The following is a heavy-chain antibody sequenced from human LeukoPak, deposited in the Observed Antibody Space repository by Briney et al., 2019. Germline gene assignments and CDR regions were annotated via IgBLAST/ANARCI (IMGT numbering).Heavy chain of an antibody. Sequence: SETLSLTCAVHAVSFSSNYWSWIRQSPGKGLEWLGEIYHSRYPTYHTSLKSEATISATTSETQFTLSLTSVAAADPALIYVDRIRCSHTDNTCYNYWGQGTLVTVSS. V-gene: IGHV4-34*01. J-gene: IGHJ4*02. CDR1: AVSFSSNY. CDR3: DRIRCSHTDNTCYNY. CDR2: IYHSRYP. D-gene: IGHD3-22*01.